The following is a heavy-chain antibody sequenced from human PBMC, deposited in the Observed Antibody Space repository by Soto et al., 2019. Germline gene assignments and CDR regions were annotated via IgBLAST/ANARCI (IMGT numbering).Heavy chain of an antibody. CDR3: AIGPYYYYYMDV. V-gene: IGHV1-8*01. CDR2: MNPNSGNT. J-gene: IGHJ6*03. CDR1: GYTFTSYD. Sequence: QVQLVQSGAEVKKPGASVKVSCKASGYTFTSYDINWVRQATGHGLEWMGWMNPNSGNTGYAQKFQGRITMTRNTSITTAYMELNRLRSEDTAVYYCAIGPYYYYYMDVWGKGTTVTVSS.